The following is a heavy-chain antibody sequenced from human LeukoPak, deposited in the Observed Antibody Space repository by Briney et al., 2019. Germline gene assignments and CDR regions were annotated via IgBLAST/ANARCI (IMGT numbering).Heavy chain of an antibody. V-gene: IGHV6-1*01. CDR3: ARGWGSGWYLGY. CDR1: GDSVSTYAAS. CDR2: TYFRSRFYH. D-gene: IGHD6-19*01. J-gene: IGHJ4*02. Sequence: SQTLSLTCAISGDSVSTYAASWNWITQSPSRGLEWLVRTYFRSRFYHDYAPSVNGRITINPDTSKNEFSLQLSSVTAEDTAVYFCARGWGSGWYLGYWGQGTLVTVSS.